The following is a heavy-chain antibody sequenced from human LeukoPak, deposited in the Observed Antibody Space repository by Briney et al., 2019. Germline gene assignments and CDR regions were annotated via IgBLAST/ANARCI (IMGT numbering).Heavy chain of an antibody. J-gene: IGHJ6*03. CDR1: GFTFSSYA. CDR2: ISYDGSNK. CDR3: AKSQPMDV. Sequence: GGSLRLSCAASGFTFSSYAMHWVRQAPGKGLEWVAVISYDGSNKYYADSVKGRFTISRDDSKNTLFLQMKSLRAEDTAVYYCAKSQPMDVWGKGTTVTVSS. V-gene: IGHV3-30*04.